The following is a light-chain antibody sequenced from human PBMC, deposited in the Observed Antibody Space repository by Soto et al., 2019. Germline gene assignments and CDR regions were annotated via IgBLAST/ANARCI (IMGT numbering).Light chain of an antibody. V-gene: IGLV2-23*02. Sequence: QSVLIQPASGFGSPRPLSTISFPGTRSDVWSYNLVSCYQQHPGKAPKLMIYAVSKRPSGVSNRFSGSKSGNTASLTISGLQAEDEADYYCCSYAGSSTFFYVFGTGTKVTVL. CDR2: AVS. CDR1: RSDVWSYNL. J-gene: IGLJ1*01. CDR3: CSYAGSSTFFYV.